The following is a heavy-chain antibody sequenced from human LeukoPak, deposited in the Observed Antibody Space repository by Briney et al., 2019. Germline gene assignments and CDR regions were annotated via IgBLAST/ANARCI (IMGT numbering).Heavy chain of an antibody. Sequence: SETLSLTCTVSGGAISSSSNYWGWIRQPPGKGLEWIGNIYCSGSTFSNPSLKSRVTISVDTSRNQFSLKLRSVTAADTAVYYCARQTMEYSSSSVFYHYMDVWGKGTTVTVSS. D-gene: IGHD6-6*01. CDR3: ARQTMEYSSSSVFYHYMDV. CDR2: IYCSGST. CDR1: GGAISSSSNY. J-gene: IGHJ6*03. V-gene: IGHV4-39*01.